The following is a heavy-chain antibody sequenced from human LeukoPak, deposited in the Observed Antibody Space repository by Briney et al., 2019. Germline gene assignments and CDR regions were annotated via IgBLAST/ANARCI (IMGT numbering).Heavy chain of an antibody. V-gene: IGHV3-48*04. CDR3: VRAESAFDI. Sequence: PGGSLRLSCAASGFTFSSYSMNWVRQAPGKGLEWVAYISSSSNTIYYADSVKGRFTISRDNAKNSLYLQMNSLRAEDTAVYYCVRAESAFDIWGQGTMVTVSS. CDR2: ISSSSNTI. CDR1: GFTFSSYS. J-gene: IGHJ3*02.